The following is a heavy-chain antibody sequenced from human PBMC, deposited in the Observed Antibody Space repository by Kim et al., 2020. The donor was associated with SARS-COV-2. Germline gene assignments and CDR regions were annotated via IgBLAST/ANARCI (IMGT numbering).Heavy chain of an antibody. D-gene: IGHD6-19*01. V-gene: IGHV3-74*01. CDR3: ARRAYSSGWWYFDY. Sequence: ADSVKGRFTISRDNAKNTLYLQMNSLRAEDTAVYYCARRAYSSGWWYFDYWGQGTRVTVSS. J-gene: IGHJ4*02.